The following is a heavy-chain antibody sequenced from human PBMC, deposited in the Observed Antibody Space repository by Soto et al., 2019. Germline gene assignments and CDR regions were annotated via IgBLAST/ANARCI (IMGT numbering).Heavy chain of an antibody. CDR1: GYTFTSYG. J-gene: IGHJ4*02. D-gene: IGHD3-10*01. CDR3: AREYGSGSRFDY. Sequence: QVQLVQSGAEVKKPGASVKVSCKASGYTFTSYGISWVRKAPGQGRGWMGWISAYNGNTNYAQKLQGRVTMTTDTSTSTAYMELRSQRSADTPVYYCAREYGSGSRFDYGGQGTLVTVSS. CDR2: ISAYNGNT. V-gene: IGHV1-18*01.